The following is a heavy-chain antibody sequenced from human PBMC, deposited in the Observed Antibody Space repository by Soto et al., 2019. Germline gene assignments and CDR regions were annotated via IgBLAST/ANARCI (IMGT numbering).Heavy chain of an antibody. Sequence: ASVKVSYKASGYTFTGYYMHWVRQAPGQGLEWMGWINPNSGGTNYAQKLQGWVTMTRDTSISTAYMELSRLRSDDTAVYYCAREGGIAAGGYYYYGMDVLGQGTTVTVSS. CDR1: GYTFTGYY. D-gene: IGHD6-13*01. J-gene: IGHJ6*02. CDR3: AREGGIAAGGYYYYGMDV. CDR2: INPNSGGT. V-gene: IGHV1-2*04.